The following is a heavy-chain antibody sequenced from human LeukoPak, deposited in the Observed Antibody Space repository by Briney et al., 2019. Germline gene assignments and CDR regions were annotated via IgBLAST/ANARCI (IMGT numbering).Heavy chain of an antibody. CDR2: INPNSGGT. J-gene: IGHJ5*02. CDR3: ARRNFDWFDP. Sequence: ASVKVSCKASGYTFTGYYMHWVRQAPGQGLEWMGWINPNSGGTNYAQKFQGRVTMTRDTSISTAYMDLSRLRSEDTAVYYCARRNFDWFDPWGQGTLVTVSS. V-gene: IGHV1-2*02. CDR1: GYTFTGYY.